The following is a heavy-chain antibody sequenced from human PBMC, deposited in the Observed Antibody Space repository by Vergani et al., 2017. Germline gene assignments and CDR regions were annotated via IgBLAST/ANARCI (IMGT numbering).Heavy chain of an antibody. Sequence: QLQESGPTLVKPSQTLSLTCTVSGGSINSGGYYWSWIRQPAGKGLEWIGRIHSSGTTNYNPSLKSRVTLSVDTSKNQLSLRMTSVTAADTAVYYCARDSWTSELRGVYWFDTWGQGTLVSVSS. V-gene: IGHV4-61*02. D-gene: IGHD3-10*01. CDR2: IHSSGTT. CDR3: ARDSWTSELRGVYWFDT. CDR1: GGSINSGGYY. J-gene: IGHJ5*02.